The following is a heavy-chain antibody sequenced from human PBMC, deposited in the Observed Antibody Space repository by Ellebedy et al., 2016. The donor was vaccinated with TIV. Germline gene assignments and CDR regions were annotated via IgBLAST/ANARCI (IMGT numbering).Heavy chain of an antibody. CDR2: ISDSGGNT. CDR1: GFPFSSYA. V-gene: IGHV3-23*01. J-gene: IGHJ4*02. CDR3: AKGWLGAGAGTDFDY. Sequence: GESLKISCAASGFPFSSYAMSWVRQPPGKGLEWVSSISDSGGNTYYADSVRSRFTFSRDNSKNTLYLQMNSLRAEDTAVYYCAKGWLGAGAGTDFDYWGRGTLVTVSS. D-gene: IGHD6-13*01.